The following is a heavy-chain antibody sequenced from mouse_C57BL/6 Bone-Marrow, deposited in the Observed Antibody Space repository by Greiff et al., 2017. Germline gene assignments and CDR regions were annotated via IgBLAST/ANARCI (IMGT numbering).Heavy chain of an antibody. CDR2: IYPRSGNT. D-gene: IGHD2-5*01. CDR1: GYTFTSYG. V-gene: IGHV1-81*01. Sequence: VKLMESGAELARPGASVKLSCKASGYTFTSYGISWVKQRTGQGLEWIGEIYPRSGNTYYNEKFKGKATLTADKSSSTAYIERRSLTSEDSAVYFCARTYYSNPDYWGQGTTLTVSS. J-gene: IGHJ2*01. CDR3: ARTYYSNPDY.